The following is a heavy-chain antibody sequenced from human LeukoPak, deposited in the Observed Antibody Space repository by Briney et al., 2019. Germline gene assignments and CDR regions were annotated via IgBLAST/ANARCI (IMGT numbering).Heavy chain of an antibody. D-gene: IGHD2-21*01. CDR2: ISGSGGST. CDR1: GFTFSSYA. Sequence: GGSLRLSCAASGFTFSSYAMSRVRQAPGKGLEWVSAISGSGGSTYYADSVKGRFTISRDNSKNTLYLQMNSLRAEDTAVYYCAKFLPTHIVVANYYFDYWGQGTLVTVSS. CDR3: AKFLPTHIVVANYYFDY. J-gene: IGHJ4*02. V-gene: IGHV3-23*01.